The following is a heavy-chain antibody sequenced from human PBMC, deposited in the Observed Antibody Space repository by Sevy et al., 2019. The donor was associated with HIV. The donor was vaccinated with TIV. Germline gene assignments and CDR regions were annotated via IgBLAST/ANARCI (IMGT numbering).Heavy chain of an antibody. Sequence: GGSLRLSCAASGFTFSSYWMSWVRQAPGKGLEWVANIKQDGSEKYYVDSVKGRFTTSRDNSSNTLYLQMNSLRAEDTAVYYCARDVRGEGIRPGDLDYWGQGTLVTVSS. V-gene: IGHV3-7*01. J-gene: IGHJ4*02. CDR2: IKQDGSEK. D-gene: IGHD3-10*02. CDR1: GFTFSSYW. CDR3: ARDVRGEGIRPGDLDY.